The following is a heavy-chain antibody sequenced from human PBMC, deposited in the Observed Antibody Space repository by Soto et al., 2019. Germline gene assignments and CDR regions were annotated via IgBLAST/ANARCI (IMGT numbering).Heavy chain of an antibody. Sequence: PGGSLRLSCKASGFTLNRFWMNWVRQGPGKGLEWVANIKFDGITYYVDAVKGRFTISRDNSKNTLYLKMNSLRADDTAVYYCAKWRGRYWDYYGMDVWGQGTTVTVSS. V-gene: IGHV3-7*03. CDR2: IKFDGIT. CDR3: AKWRGRYWDYYGMDV. J-gene: IGHJ6*02. CDR1: GFTLNRFW. D-gene: IGHD1-26*01.